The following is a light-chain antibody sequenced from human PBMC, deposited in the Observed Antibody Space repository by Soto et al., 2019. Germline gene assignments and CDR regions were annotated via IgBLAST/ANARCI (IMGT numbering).Light chain of an antibody. J-gene: IGLJ1*01. Sequence: QSVLTQPASVSGSPGQSITVSCTGTSSDVGGYNYVSWYQQHPGKAPRVMIYEVSNRPSGVSNRFSGSKSGNTASLTISGLQAEDEADYYCSSYTSSSTLNSVFGTGTKVTVL. CDR1: SSDVGGYNY. CDR3: SSYTSSSTLNSV. V-gene: IGLV2-14*01. CDR2: EVS.